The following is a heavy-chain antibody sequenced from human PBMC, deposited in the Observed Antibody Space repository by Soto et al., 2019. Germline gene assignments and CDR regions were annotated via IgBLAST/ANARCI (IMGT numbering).Heavy chain of an antibody. CDR1: GFTFNTYA. J-gene: IGHJ4*02. V-gene: IGHV3-23*01. CDR3: AKDHSGHNPNYCDS. CDR2: ISGFGDNT. Sequence: GGSLRLSCAGSGFTFNTYAMSWVRQAPGKGLEWVSGISGFGDNTYYADSVNGRFTISRDNSKNTLYLQMNSLRVEDTAVYYCAKDHSGHNPNYCDSWGQGTLVPVSS. D-gene: IGHD5-12*01.